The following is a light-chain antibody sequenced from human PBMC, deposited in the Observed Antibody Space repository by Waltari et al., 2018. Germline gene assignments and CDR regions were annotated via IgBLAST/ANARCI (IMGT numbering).Light chain of an antibody. V-gene: IGLV3-21*04. J-gene: IGLJ1*01. Sequence: SYVVTQPPSVSVAPGETATITCGGDNIGTYSVHWYQKKAGPAPVLVIFYDRDRPSGIPDRFSGSNSGNTATLTISRVEAGDEARYYCHVWHPHVDPGVFGTGTEVTVL. CDR2: YDR. CDR3: HVWHPHVDPGV. CDR1: NIGTYS.